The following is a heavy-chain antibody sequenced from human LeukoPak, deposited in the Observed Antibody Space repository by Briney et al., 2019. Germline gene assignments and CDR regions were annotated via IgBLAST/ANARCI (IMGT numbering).Heavy chain of an antibody. V-gene: IGHV4-61*05. CDR1: NASINSSPYF. Sequence: SETLSLTCSVSNASINSSPYFWAWIRQSSGKGLEWIGYIYSSGSTNYNPSLKSRVTMSVDTSKNQFSLKVNSVTAADTAVYYCARGDARGYSYGHFHFDHWGHGTLVTVSS. CDR2: IYSSGST. D-gene: IGHD5-18*01. CDR3: ARGDARGYSYGHFHFDH. J-gene: IGHJ4*01.